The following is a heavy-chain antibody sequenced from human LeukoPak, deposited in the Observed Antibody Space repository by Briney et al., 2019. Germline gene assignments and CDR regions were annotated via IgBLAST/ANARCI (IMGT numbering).Heavy chain of an antibody. V-gene: IGHV1-2*02. CDR2: ITPNSGGT. Sequence: ASVKVSCKASGYTFTGYYMHWVRQAPGQGLEWMGWITPNSGGTNYAQKFQGRVTMTRDTAISTAYMELSRLRSDDTAVYYCEREVFGDNMIDYWGQGTLVTVSS. CDR1: GYTFTGYY. CDR3: EREVFGDNMIDY. D-gene: IGHD2/OR15-2a*01. J-gene: IGHJ4*02.